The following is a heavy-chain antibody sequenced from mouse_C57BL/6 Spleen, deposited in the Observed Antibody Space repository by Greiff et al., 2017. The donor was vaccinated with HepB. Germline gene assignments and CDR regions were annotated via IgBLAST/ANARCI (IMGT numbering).Heavy chain of an antibody. V-gene: IGHV5-17*01. CDR3: ARTTMVTPFAY. D-gene: IGHD2-2*01. CDR2: ISSGSSTI. J-gene: IGHJ3*01. CDR1: GFTFSDYG. Sequence: EVNVVESGGGLVKPGGSLKLSCAASGFTFSDYGMHWVRQAPEKGLEWVAYISSGSSTIYYADTVKGRFTISRDNAKNTLFLQMTSLRSEDTAMYYCARTTMVTPFAYWGQGTLVTVSA.